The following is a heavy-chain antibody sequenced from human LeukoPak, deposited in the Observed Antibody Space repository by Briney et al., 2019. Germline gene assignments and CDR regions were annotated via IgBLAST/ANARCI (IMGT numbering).Heavy chain of an antibody. CDR2: ISGSGGSR. CDR3: AKYLEGIVATEAEY. V-gene: IGHV3-23*01. CDR1: GFTFSSYA. J-gene: IGHJ4*02. Sequence: GRSPRLSCATSGFTFSSYAMSSVRQAPGKWLEWVSAISGSGGSRYYDDSVKGRFTISRDNSKNTLYLQMNRLRAEDTAVYVCAKYLEGIVATEAEYWGQGTLVTVSS. D-gene: IGHD5-12*01.